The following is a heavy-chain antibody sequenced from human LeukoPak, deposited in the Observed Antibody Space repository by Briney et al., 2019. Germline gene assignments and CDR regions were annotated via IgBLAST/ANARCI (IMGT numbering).Heavy chain of an antibody. CDR1: GYNFTSYW. D-gene: IGHD3-16*01. J-gene: IGHJ4*02. CDR2: IYHGDSDT. Sequence: GESLKISCKGSGYNFTSYWIACVSQMPGRGLEWMGIIYHGDSDTRYSPSFQGQVIISADKSISTAYLQWSSLKASDTAIYYCATYSDTFYFDCWGQGTLVTVSS. V-gene: IGHV5-51*01. CDR3: ATYSDTFYFDC.